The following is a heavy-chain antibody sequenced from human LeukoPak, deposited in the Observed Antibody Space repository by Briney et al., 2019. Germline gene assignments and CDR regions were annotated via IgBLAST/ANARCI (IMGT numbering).Heavy chain of an antibody. Sequence: PSETLSLTCTVSGGSISSHYWSWIRQPPGKELEWIGYIYYSGSTNYNPSLKSRVTISVDTSKNQFSLKLSSVTAADTAVYYCARAPIIAARPHYFDYWGQGTLVTVSS. CDR2: IYYSGST. CDR1: GGSISSHY. CDR3: ARAPIIAARPHYFDY. V-gene: IGHV4-59*11. J-gene: IGHJ4*02. D-gene: IGHD6-6*01.